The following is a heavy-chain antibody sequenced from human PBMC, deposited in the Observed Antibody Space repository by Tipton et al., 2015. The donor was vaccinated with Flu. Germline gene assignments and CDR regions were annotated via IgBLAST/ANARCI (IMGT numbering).Heavy chain of an antibody. CDR3: ARDEGHYYDTSGYVDY. Sequence: SLRLSCAASGFTFSTYWMSWVRQAPGKGLEWVANIKQDGSEKYYVDSVKGRFTISRDNAEKSLYLQMNSLRAEDTAVYYCARDEGHYYDTSGYVDYWGQGTLVTVSS. CDR2: IKQDGSEK. CDR1: GFTFSTYW. J-gene: IGHJ4*02. V-gene: IGHV3-7*01. D-gene: IGHD3-22*01.